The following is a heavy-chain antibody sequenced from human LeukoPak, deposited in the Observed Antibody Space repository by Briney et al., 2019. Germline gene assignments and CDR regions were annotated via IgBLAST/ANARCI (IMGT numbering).Heavy chain of an antibody. D-gene: IGHD4/OR15-4a*01. CDR2: ISGSGGST. J-gene: IGHJ4*02. CDR1: GFTFSSYA. CDR3: AKGTILGRYPGYFDY. V-gene: IGHV3-23*01. Sequence: GGSLRLSCAASGFTFSSYAMSWVRQAPGKGLEWLSAISGSGGSTYYEASVKGRFTISRDNSKNTLYLQLNSLRAEDTAVYYCAKGTILGRYPGYFDYWGQGTLVTVSS.